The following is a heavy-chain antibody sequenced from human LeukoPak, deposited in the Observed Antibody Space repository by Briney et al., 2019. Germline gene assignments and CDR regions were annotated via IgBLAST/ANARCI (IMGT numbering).Heavy chain of an antibody. Sequence: HGASVKVSCKASGYIFTNYAMNWVRQAPGQGLEWMGWINTNTGNPTYAQGFTGRFVFSLDTSVSTAYLQISSLKAEDTAVYYCARAGVEVVNNWFDPWGQGTPVTVSS. CDR1: GYIFTNYA. CDR2: INTNTGNP. J-gene: IGHJ5*02. CDR3: ARAGVEVVNNWFDP. D-gene: IGHD3-22*01. V-gene: IGHV7-4-1*02.